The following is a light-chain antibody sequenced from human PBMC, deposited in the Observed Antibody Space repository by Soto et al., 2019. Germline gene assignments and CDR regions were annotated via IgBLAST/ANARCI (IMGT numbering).Light chain of an antibody. Sequence: QSALTQPASVSGSPGQSITISCTGTSSDVGGYNYVSWYQQHPGKAPEFMIYDVSNRPSGFSNRFSGSKSGNTASLTISALQAEEEDDYYCCSYTTSNARQIVFGTGTKLTVL. J-gene: IGLJ1*01. CDR3: CSYTTSNARQIV. V-gene: IGLV2-14*01. CDR1: SSDVGGYNY. CDR2: DVS.